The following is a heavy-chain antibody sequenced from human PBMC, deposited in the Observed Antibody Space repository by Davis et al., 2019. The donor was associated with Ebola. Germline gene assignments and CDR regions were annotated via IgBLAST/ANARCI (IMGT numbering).Heavy chain of an antibody. CDR1: GYTFTSYG. V-gene: IGHV1-18*01. CDR3: ARDLAVAPPDY. CDR2: ISAYNGNT. D-gene: IGHD6-19*01. J-gene: IGHJ4*02. Sequence: AASVKVSRKASGYTFTSYGISWVRQAPGQGLEWMGWISAYNGNTNYAQKLQGRVTMTTDTSTSTAYMELRSLRSDDTAVYYCARDLAVAPPDYWGQGTLVTVSS.